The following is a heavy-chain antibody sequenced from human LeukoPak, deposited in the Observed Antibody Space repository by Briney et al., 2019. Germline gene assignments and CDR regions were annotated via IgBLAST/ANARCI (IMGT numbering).Heavy chain of an antibody. CDR2: ISSSSSYI. V-gene: IGHV3-21*01. D-gene: IGHD6-19*01. CDR3: ARYSPMGYSSGFDY. Sequence: GGSLRLSCAASGFTFSSYSMNWVRQAPEKGLEWVSSISSSSSYIYYADSVKGRFTISRDNAKNSLYLQMNSLRAEDTAVYYCARYSPMGYSSGFDYWGQGTLVTVSS. CDR1: GFTFSSYS. J-gene: IGHJ4*02.